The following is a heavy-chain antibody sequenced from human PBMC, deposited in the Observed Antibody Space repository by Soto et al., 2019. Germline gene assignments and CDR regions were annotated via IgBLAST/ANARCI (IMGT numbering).Heavy chain of an antibody. CDR2: ISYDGSNK. Sequence: GGSLRLSCAASGFTFSSYGMHWVRQAPGKGLEWVAVISYDGSNKYYADSVKGRFTISRDNSKNTLYLQMNSLRAEDTAVYYCAKSRGVHSFYYYGMDVWGQGTTVTVSS. V-gene: IGHV3-30*18. D-gene: IGHD3-10*01. CDR3: AKSRGVHSFYYYGMDV. CDR1: GFTFSSYG. J-gene: IGHJ6*02.